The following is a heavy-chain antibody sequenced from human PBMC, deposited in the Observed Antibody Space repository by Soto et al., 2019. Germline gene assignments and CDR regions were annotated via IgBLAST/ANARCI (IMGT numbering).Heavy chain of an antibody. D-gene: IGHD6-6*01. CDR3: ASAHLGFYSSSWPKGFYCEF. J-gene: IGHJ4*02. V-gene: IGHV4-38-2*01. Sequence: AETLCLTCDVSGNSISSGSYWGWIRPPPGKGLEWIGTTDHSGNAYYNPSLKSRVTISIDPSKSQFSLKVLSVTAADTAVYYCASAHLGFYSSSWPKGFYCEFWGQGTLVSVSS. CDR2: TDHSGNA. CDR1: GNSISSGSY.